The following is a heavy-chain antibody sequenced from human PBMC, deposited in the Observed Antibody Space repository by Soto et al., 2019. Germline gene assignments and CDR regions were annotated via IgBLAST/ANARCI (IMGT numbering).Heavy chain of an antibody. D-gene: IGHD3-10*01. CDR2: INHSGST. CDR1: GGSFSGYY. Sequence: SETLSLTCAVYGGSFSGYYWSWIRQPPGKGLEWIGEINHSGSTNYNPSLKSRVTISVDTSKNQFSLKLSSVTAADTAVYYCARVEVIGSGVTDYYGMDIWGQGTTVTVSS. CDR3: ARVEVIGSGVTDYYGMDI. V-gene: IGHV4-34*01. J-gene: IGHJ6*02.